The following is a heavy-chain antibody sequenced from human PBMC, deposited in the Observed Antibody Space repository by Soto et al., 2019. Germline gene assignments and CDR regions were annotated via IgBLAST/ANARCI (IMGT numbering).Heavy chain of an antibody. J-gene: IGHJ6*02. CDR3: ARDADYGGSRGGMDV. Sequence: QVRLEESGPGLVKPSETLSLICSVSGGSVNNADYFWSWIRHHPENVPEWIGYIYYSGSTRYNPSFKARATLSIDTSKNQFSLRLNSVTVADTAVYFCARDADYGGSRGGMDVWGRGTTVTVSS. CDR1: GGSVNNADYF. D-gene: IGHD4-17*01. CDR2: IYYSGST. V-gene: IGHV4-31*03.